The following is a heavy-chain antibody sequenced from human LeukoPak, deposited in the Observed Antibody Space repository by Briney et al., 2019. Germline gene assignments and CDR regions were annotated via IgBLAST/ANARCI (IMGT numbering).Heavy chain of an antibody. Sequence: GASVKVSCKASGYTLTAYYIYWVRQAPGQGLEWMGRINPNSGGTDYAQNFQGRVTMARDTSISTAYMELSRLRSDDTAVYYCARYSSSWYGLGYWGQGTLVTVSS. J-gene: IGHJ4*02. CDR3: ARYSSSWYGLGY. V-gene: IGHV1-2*06. CDR1: GYTLTAYY. D-gene: IGHD6-13*01. CDR2: INPNSGGT.